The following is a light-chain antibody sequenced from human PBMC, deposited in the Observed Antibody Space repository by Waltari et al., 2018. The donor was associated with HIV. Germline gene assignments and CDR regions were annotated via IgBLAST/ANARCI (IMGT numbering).Light chain of an antibody. J-gene: IGKJ3*01. Sequence: IRMTQSPSSLSASTGDSVTSTCRASQGIGTYLAWYQQKPGRAPKLLIYGASSLQRGVPSRFSGSGSGSEFTLTINCLQSEDFVMYYCQQYYSYPLTFGPGTKVDIK. CDR3: QQYYSYPLT. V-gene: IGKV1-8*01. CDR1: QGIGTY. CDR2: GAS.